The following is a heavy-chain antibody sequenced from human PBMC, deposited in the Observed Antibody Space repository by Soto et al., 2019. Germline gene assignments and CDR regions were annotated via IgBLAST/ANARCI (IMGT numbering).Heavy chain of an antibody. Sequence: GGSLRLSCAASGFIFRNYAMSWVRQAPGKGLEWVSAIGGNGADTYYADSVKGRFTISRDNSKNTLYLQMNSLRAEDTAVYFCAIPSGLTVTGPDYWSQGTLVTVSS. J-gene: IGHJ4*02. CDR1: GFIFRNYA. CDR3: AIPSGLTVTGPDY. CDR2: IGGNGADT. V-gene: IGHV3-23*01. D-gene: IGHD6-19*01.